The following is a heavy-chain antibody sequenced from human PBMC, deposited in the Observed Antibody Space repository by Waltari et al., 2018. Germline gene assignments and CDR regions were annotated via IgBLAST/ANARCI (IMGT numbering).Heavy chain of an antibody. Sequence: QVQLQQWGAGLLKPSETLSLTCAVYGGSFSGYYWSWIRKPHGKGREWIGEINHSGSTTYNPSLKSRGTISVDTSKNQFSLKLSSVTAADTAVYYCARGRPHRITIFGVAGGWFDPWGQGTLVTVSS. CDR1: GGSFSGYY. D-gene: IGHD3-3*01. CDR2: INHSGST. CDR3: ARGRPHRITIFGVAGGWFDP. V-gene: IGHV4-34*01. J-gene: IGHJ5*02.